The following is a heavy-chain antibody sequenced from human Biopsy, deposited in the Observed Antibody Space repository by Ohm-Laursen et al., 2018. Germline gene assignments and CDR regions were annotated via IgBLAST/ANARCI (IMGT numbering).Heavy chain of an antibody. CDR2: ISNRSDTK. V-gene: IGHV3-23*01. CDR3: AREAGPCGGDCYGFFDF. CDR1: GFTFGNYA. Sequence: SLRLSCTASGFTFGNYAMSWVRQTPGKGLEWVSLISNRSDTKSYTDSVKGRFSISRDNSKNTLYLQMNSLRVEDTAVYFCAREAGPCGGDCYGFFDFWGQGILVTVSS. J-gene: IGHJ4*02. D-gene: IGHD2-21*02.